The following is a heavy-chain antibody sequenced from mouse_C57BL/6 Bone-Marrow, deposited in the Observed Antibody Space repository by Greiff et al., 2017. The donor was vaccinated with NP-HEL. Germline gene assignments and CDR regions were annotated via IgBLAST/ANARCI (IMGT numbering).Heavy chain of an antibody. Sequence: QVQLQQPGAELVRPGTSVKLSCKASGYTFTSYWMHWVKQRPGQGLEWIGVIDPSDSYTNYNQKFKGKATLTVDTSSSTAYMQLSSLTSEDSAVYYCARGGLGFDYWGQGTTLTVSS. CDR1: GYTFTSYW. CDR2: IDPSDSYT. J-gene: IGHJ2*01. V-gene: IGHV1-59*01. CDR3: ARGGLGFDY. D-gene: IGHD2-14*01.